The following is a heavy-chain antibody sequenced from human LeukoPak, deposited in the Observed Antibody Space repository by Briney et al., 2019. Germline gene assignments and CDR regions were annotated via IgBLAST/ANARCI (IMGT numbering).Heavy chain of an antibody. V-gene: IGHV3-23*01. CDR1: GLTFSSYG. CDR3: AEIRSSSWYFAFDI. J-gene: IGHJ3*02. Sequence: PGETLRLSCAASGLTFSSYGLSWVRQAPGKGLEWVSTISGSGSNTYYADSVKGRFTISRDNSKNTLYLQMNSLRAEDTAVYYCAEIRSSSWYFAFDIWGQGTMVTVSS. D-gene: IGHD6-13*01. CDR2: ISGSGSNT.